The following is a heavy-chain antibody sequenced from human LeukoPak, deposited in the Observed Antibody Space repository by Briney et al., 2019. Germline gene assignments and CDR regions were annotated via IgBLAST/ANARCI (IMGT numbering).Heavy chain of an antibody. V-gene: IGHV6-1*01. D-gene: IGHD5-18*01. CDR1: GDSVSSNSVA. Sequence: SQTLSLTCAISGDSVSSNSVAWNWIRQSPSRGLEWQGRIYYRSKWYNDYAVSVESRITINPDTTKNRFSLQLNSVTPEDTAVYYCARERGGNNYGYVFDYWGQGTLVTVSS. J-gene: IGHJ4*02. CDR3: ARERGGNNYGYVFDY. CDR2: IYYRSKWYN.